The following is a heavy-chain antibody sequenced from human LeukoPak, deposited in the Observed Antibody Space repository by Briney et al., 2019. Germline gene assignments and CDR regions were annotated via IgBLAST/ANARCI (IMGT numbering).Heavy chain of an antibody. Sequence: GGSLRLSCVASGFTFSSYWMHWVRQAPGKGLVWVSRINSDGSSTNYADSVKGRFTISRDNAKNSLYLQMDSLRTEDTALYYCVKSGGYATAIRYFDLWGRGTLVTVSS. J-gene: IGHJ2*01. CDR3: VKSGGYATAIRYFDL. CDR1: GFTFSSYW. CDR2: INSDGSST. V-gene: IGHV3-74*01. D-gene: IGHD2-21*02.